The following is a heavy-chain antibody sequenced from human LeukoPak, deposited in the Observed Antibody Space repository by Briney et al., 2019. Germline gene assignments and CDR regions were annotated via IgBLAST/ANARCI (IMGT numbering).Heavy chain of an antibody. J-gene: IGHJ4*02. CDR2: MNPNSGNT. Sequence: ASVKVSCKASGYTFTSYDINWVRQAPGQGLEWMGWMNPNSGNTGYAQKFQGRVTMTRNTSISTAYMELSSLRSEDTAVYYCARSIAVATKKDYWGQGTLVTVSS. D-gene: IGHD6-19*01. V-gene: IGHV1-8*01. CDR1: GYTFTSYD. CDR3: ARSIAVATKKDY.